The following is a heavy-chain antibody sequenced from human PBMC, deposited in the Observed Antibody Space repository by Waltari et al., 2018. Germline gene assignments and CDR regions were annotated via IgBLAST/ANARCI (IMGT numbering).Heavy chain of an antibody. CDR3: ATIGGYCSSTSCPLTHAFDI. CDR1: GYTFTDYY. V-gene: IGHV1-69-2*01. J-gene: IGHJ3*02. Sequence: EVQLVQSGAEVKKPGATVKISCKVSGYTFTDYYMHWVQQAPGKGLAWMGLVDPEDGETIYAEKFQGRVTITADTSTDTAYMELSSLRSEDTAVYYCATIGGYCSSTSCPLTHAFDIWGQGTMVTVSS. CDR2: VDPEDGET. D-gene: IGHD2-2*01.